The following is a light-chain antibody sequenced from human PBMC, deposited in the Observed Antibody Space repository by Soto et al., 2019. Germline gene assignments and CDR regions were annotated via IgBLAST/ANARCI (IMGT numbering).Light chain of an antibody. V-gene: IGKV3-15*01. CDR1: QSVNSG. J-gene: IGKJ5*01. CDR2: GSS. Sequence: EIVMTQSPATLSVSPGERATLSCRASQSVNSGLAWYQQKPGQAPRLLIYGSSTRATGIPARFSGSGSGTEFTLTISSLQSEDFAVYYCQKYKNWTPITFGQGTRLEI. CDR3: QKYKNWTPIT.